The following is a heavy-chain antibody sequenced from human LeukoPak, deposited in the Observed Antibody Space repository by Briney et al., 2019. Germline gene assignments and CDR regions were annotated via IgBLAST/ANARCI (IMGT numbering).Heavy chain of an antibody. V-gene: IGHV4-31*03. CDR1: GGSISSGGYY. J-gene: IGHJ3*02. Sequence: SETLSLTCTVSGGSISSGGYYWSWIRQHPGKGLEWIGYIYYSGSTYYNPSLKSRVTISVDTSKNQFSLKLSSVTAADTAVYYCAREGRGRLRYFDWPRDAFDIWGQGTMVTVSS. CDR2: IYYSGST. CDR3: AREGRGRLRYFDWPRDAFDI. D-gene: IGHD3-9*01.